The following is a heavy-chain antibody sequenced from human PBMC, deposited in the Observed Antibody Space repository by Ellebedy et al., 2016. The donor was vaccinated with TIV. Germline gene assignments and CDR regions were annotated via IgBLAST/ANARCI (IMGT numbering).Heavy chain of an antibody. J-gene: IGHJ4*02. Sequence: PGGSLRLSCAASGFTFGFSFSRYAMSWVRQAPGKGLEWVANINQGGTEEYYIDSVRGRFTISRDNAKNSLYLQMNTLRAEDTAVYFCVTAEAARVSPNYWGQGTLVTVSS. CDR2: INQGGTEE. V-gene: IGHV3-7*03. D-gene: IGHD6-6*01. CDR1: GFTFGFSFSRYA. CDR3: VTAEAARVSPNY.